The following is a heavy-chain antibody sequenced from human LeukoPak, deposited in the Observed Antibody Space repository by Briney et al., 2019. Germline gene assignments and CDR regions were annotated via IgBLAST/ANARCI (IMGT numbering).Heavy chain of an antibody. Sequence: SETLSLTCTVSGGSISSSSYYWGWIRQPPGKGLEWIGSIYYSGSTYYNPSLKSRVTISVDTSKNQFSLKLSSVTAADTTVYYCAREQQLAFGYWGQGTLVTVSS. CDR3: AREQQLAFGY. CDR1: GGSISSSSYY. J-gene: IGHJ4*02. CDR2: IYYSGST. V-gene: IGHV4-39*02. D-gene: IGHD6-13*01.